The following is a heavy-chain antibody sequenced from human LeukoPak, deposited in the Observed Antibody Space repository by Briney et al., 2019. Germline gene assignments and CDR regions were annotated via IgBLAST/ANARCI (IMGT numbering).Heavy chain of an antibody. V-gene: IGHV4-34*01. D-gene: IGHD3-10*01. CDR1: GGSFSGYY. Sequence: SETLSLTCAVYGGSFSGYYWSWIRQPPGKGLEWIGSIYYSGSTYYNPSLKSRVTISVDTSKNQFSLKLSSVTAADTAVYYCARAYGSGSDWFGPWGQGTLVTVSS. CDR2: IYYSGST. CDR3: ARAYGSGSDWFGP. J-gene: IGHJ5*02.